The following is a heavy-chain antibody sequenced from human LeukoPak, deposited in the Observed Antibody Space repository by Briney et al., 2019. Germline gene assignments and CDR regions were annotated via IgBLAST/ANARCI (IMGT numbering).Heavy chain of an antibody. CDR1: GGSISSSYG. V-gene: IGHV4-4*02. CDR2: INHSGST. Sequence: SETLSLTCAVSGGSISSSYGWSWVRQPPGKGREWIGEINHSGSTNYNPSLKRRVTISVDTSKTQFSLKLSSVTAADTAVYYCARGGARGYFAYWGQATLVTAYS. D-gene: IGHD1-26*01. CDR3: ARGGARGYFAY. J-gene: IGHJ4*02.